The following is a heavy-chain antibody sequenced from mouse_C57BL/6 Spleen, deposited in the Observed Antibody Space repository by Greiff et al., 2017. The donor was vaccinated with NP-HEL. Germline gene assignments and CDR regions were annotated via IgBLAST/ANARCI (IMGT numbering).Heavy chain of an antibody. CDR2: IDPEDGET. V-gene: IGHV14-2*01. D-gene: IGHD1-1*01. J-gene: IGHJ1*03. Sequence: EVQLQQSGAELVKPGASVKLSCTASGFNIKDYYMHWVKQRTEQGLEWIGRIDPEDGETKYAPKFQGKATITADTSSNTAYLPLSSLTSEDTAVYYCARLYGSSWYFDVWGTGTTVTVSS. CDR1: GFNIKDYY. CDR3: ARLYGSSWYFDV.